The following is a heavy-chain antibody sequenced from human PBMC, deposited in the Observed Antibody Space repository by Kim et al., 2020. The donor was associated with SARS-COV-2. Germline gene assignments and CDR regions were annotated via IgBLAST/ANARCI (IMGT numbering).Heavy chain of an antibody. Sequence: SETLSLTCAVYGGSFSGYYWSWIRQPPGKGLEWIGEINHSGSTNYNPSLKSRVTISVDTSKNQFSLKLSSVTAADTAVYYCARRRGYSGYGYHRVTNFDYWGQGTLVTVSS. CDR3: ARRRGYSGYGYHRVTNFDY. J-gene: IGHJ4*02. CDR2: INHSGST. D-gene: IGHD5-12*01. V-gene: IGHV4-34*01. CDR1: GGSFSGYY.